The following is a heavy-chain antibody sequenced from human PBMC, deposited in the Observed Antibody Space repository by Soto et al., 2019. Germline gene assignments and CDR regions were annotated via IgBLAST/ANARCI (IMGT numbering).Heavy chain of an antibody. Sequence: PGGFLRLSCAASGFTFSSYGMHWVRQAPGKGLEWVAVIWYDGSNKYYADSVKGRFTISRDNSKNTLYLQMNSLRAEDTAVYYCASGGWLPNDAFDIWGQGTMVTVSS. J-gene: IGHJ3*02. D-gene: IGHD2-15*01. CDR2: IWYDGSNK. V-gene: IGHV3-33*01. CDR3: ASGGWLPNDAFDI. CDR1: GFTFSSYG.